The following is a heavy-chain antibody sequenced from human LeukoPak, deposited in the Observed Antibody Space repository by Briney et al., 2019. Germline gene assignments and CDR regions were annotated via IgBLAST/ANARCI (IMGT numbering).Heavy chain of an antibody. CDR2: ISAYNGNT. V-gene: IGHV1-18*01. Sequence: GASVKVSCKASGYTFTSYGISWVRQAPGQGLEWMGWISAYNGNTNYAQKLQGRFTMTTDTSTSTAYMELRSLRSDDTAVYYCARVLRRDILTGYYPRYYYYGMDVWGQGTTVTVSS. CDR1: GYTFTSYG. J-gene: IGHJ6*02. CDR3: ARVLRRDILTGYYPRYYYYGMDV. D-gene: IGHD3-9*01.